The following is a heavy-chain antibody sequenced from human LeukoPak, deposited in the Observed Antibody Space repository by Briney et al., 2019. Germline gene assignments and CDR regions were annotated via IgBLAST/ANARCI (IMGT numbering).Heavy chain of an antibody. J-gene: IGHJ3*02. V-gene: IGHV1-18*01. CDR1: GYTFTSYG. CDR3: ARDQDIVVVTAPHAFDI. Sequence: ASVKVSCKASGYTFTSYGISWVRQAPGQGLEWMGWISAYNGNTNYAQKLQGRVTMTTDTSTSTAYMELRSLRSDDTAVYYCARDQDIVVVTAPHAFDIWGQGTMVTVSS. CDR2: ISAYNGNT. D-gene: IGHD2-21*02.